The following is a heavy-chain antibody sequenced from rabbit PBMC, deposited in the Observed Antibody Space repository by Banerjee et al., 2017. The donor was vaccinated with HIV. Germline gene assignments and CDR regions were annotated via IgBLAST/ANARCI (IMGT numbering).Heavy chain of an antibody. Sequence: QSLEESGGDLVKPGASLTLTCTASGFDFSSNAMCWVRQAPGKGLEWIACIYTGSWGSPYYASWAEGRFTISKTSSTTATLQMTSLTAADTATYFCARAGDYDYTYSYAGYPMWGPGTLVTVS. CDR1: GFDFSSNA. CDR3: ARAGDYDYTYSYAGYPM. V-gene: IGHV1S40*01. J-gene: IGHJ4*01. D-gene: IGHD6-1*01. CDR2: IYTGSWGSP.